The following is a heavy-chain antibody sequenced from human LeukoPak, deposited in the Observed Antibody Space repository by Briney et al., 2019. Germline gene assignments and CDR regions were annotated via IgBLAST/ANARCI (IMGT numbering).Heavy chain of an antibody. CDR1: GFTFDEYA. V-gene: IGHV3-9*01. CDR3: AKIYSSSSS. J-gene: IGHJ5*02. CDR2: ISWNSGSI. D-gene: IGHD6-6*01. Sequence: GGSLRLSCVASGFTFDEYAMHWVRQVPGKGLEWVSGISWNSGSIGYADSVKGRFTISRDNAKNSLYLQMNSLRAEDTALYYCAKIYSSSSSWGQGTLATVSP.